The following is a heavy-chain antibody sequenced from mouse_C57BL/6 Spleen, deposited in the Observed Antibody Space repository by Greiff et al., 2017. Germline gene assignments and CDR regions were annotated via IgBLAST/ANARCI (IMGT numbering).Heavy chain of an antibody. CDR2: ISYDGSN. J-gene: IGHJ4*01. Sequence: VQLKQSGPGLVKPSQSLSLTCSVTGYSITSGYYWNWIRQFPGNKLEWMGYISYDGSNNYNPSLKNRISITRDTSKNQFFLKLNSVTTEDTATYYCARELAAMDYWGQGTSVTVSS. D-gene: IGHD4-1*01. V-gene: IGHV3-6*01. CDR1: GYSITSGYY. CDR3: ARELAAMDY.